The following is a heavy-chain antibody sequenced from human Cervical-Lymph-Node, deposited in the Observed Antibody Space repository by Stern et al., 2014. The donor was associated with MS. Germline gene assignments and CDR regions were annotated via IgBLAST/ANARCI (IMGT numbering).Heavy chain of an antibody. CDR2: IYPGDSDT. CDR1: GYSFSHFW. V-gene: IGHV5-51*03. Sequence: VQLVQSGAEVKKPGASLRISCKGSGYSFSHFWVGWVRQMPGRGLEWMGIIYPGDSDTRYSPSFQGKVAISADTSVTTAYLQRRSLKASDTAIYYCAILRGDTGLHYWGQGTLVTVSS. D-gene: IGHD3-16*01. J-gene: IGHJ4*02. CDR3: AILRGDTGLHY.